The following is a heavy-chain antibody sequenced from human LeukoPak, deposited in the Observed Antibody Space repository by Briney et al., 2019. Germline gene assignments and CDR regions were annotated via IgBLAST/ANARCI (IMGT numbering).Heavy chain of an antibody. D-gene: IGHD1-7*01. CDR2: TYYRSKWYN. V-gene: IGHV6-1*01. Sequence: SQTLSLTCAISGDSVSSNSAAWNWIRQSPSRGLEWLGRTYYRSKWYNDYAVSVKSRITIKPDTSKNQFSLKLSSVTAADTAVYYCARGRYNWNYGYYFDYWGQGTLVTVSS. CDR3: ARGRYNWNYGYYFDY. CDR1: GDSVSSNSAA. J-gene: IGHJ4*02.